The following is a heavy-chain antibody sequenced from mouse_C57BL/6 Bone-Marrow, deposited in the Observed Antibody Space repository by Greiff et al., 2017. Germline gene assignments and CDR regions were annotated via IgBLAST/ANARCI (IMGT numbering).Heavy chain of an antibody. CDR3: ARDILPSYAMDD. V-gene: IGHV1-59*01. CDR2: IDPSDSYT. Sequence: QVQLQQPGAELVRPGTSVKLSCKASGYTFTSYWMHWVKQRPGQGLEWIGVIDPSDSYTNYNQKFKGKATLTVDTSSSTAYMQLSSLTSEDSAVYYCARDILPSYAMDDWGQGTSVTVSS. D-gene: IGHD1-1*01. CDR1: GYTFTSYW. J-gene: IGHJ4*01.